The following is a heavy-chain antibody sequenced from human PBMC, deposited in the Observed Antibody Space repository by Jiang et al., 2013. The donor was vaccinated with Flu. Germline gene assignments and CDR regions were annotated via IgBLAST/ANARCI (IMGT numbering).Heavy chain of an antibody. Sequence: VQLVESGGGLVQPGGSLRLSCAASGFTFSSYAMSWVRQAPGKGLEWVSAISGSGGSTYYADSVKGRFTISRDNSKNTPYLQMNSLRAEDTAVYYCAKKRGGSSWSPYKGYFQHWGQGTLVTVSS. CDR1: GFTFSSYA. J-gene: IGHJ1*01. V-gene: IGHV3-23*04. CDR3: AKKRGGSSWSPYKGYFQH. D-gene: IGHD6-13*01. CDR2: ISGSGGST.